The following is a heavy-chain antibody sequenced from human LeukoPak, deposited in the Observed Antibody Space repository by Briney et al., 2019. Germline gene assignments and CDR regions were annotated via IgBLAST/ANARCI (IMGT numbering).Heavy chain of an antibody. Sequence: GGSLRLSCAASGFTFSSYSMNWVRQAPGKGLEWVSSISSSSSYIHYADSVKGRFTISRDNAKNSLYLQMNSLRAEDTAVYYCARATHTMIVVVPDYWGQGTLVTVSS. CDR1: GFTFSSYS. D-gene: IGHD3-22*01. CDR3: ARATHTMIVVVPDY. J-gene: IGHJ4*02. CDR2: ISSSSSYI. V-gene: IGHV3-21*01.